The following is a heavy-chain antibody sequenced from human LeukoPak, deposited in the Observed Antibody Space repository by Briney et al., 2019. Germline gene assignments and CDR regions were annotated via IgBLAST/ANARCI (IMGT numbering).Heavy chain of an antibody. D-gene: IGHD1-1*01. J-gene: IGHJ4*02. V-gene: IGHV4-34*01. CDR1: GGSFSGYY. Sequence: SETLSLTCAVYGGSFSGYYWSWIRQPPGKGLEWIGEINHSGSTNYNPSLKSRVTISVDTSKNQFPLKLSSVTAADTAVYYCARETVRKCFDYWGQGTLVTVSS. CDR3: ARETVRKCFDY. CDR2: INHSGST.